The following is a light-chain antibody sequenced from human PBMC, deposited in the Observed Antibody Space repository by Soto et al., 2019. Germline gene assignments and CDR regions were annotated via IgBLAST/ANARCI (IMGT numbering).Light chain of an antibody. CDR3: QQYGSSPS. CDR2: GAS. V-gene: IGKV3-20*01. J-gene: IGKJ4*01. CDR1: QSVSSSY. Sequence: EIVLTQSPGTLSLSPGERATLSCMASQSVSSSYLAWYQQKPGQAPRLLIYGASSRATGIPDRFSGSGSGTDFTLTISRLEPEDFAVYYCQQYGSSPSFGGGTKV.